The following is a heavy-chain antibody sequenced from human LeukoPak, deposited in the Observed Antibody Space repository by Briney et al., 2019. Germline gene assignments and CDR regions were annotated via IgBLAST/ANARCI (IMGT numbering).Heavy chain of an antibody. CDR1: GFIFIGYW. J-gene: IGHJ4*02. D-gene: IGHD6-13*01. CDR3: AREWQGGIAAAGTRIEGDY. Sequence: GGSLRLSCAVSGFIFIGYWLTWVRQAPGKGLEWVANIKQDGSEKNYVDSVKGRFTISRDNAENSLFLQMNSLRVEDTAVYYCAREWQGGIAAAGTRIEGDYWGQGTLVAVSS. CDR2: IKQDGSEK. V-gene: IGHV3-7*01.